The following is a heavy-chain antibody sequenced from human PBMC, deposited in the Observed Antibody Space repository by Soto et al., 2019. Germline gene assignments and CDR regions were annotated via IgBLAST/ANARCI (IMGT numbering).Heavy chain of an antibody. V-gene: IGHV1-69*01. D-gene: IGHD2-8*02. CDR2: ISPIFGTV. CDR3: SKSFYCAAGSCYFSHDA. J-gene: IGHJ5*02. Sequence: VQLVQSGAEVQKPGSSVNVSCKASGGTFNSYAITWVRQAPGQGLEWLGGISPIFGTVDYSQRFQGRVTTSAYGSSNTVYMALSSLTSEDTAGYCCSKSFYCAAGSCYFSHDAWGQGTLVSVSS. CDR1: GGTFNSYA.